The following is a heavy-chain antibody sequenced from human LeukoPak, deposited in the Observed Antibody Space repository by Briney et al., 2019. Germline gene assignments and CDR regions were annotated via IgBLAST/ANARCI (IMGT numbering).Heavy chain of an antibody. Sequence: PSETLSLTCIVSGDSISSSSYYWGWIRQPPGKGLEWIGSIYYSGSTYYNPSLKSRVTVSVDTSKNQFSLKLSSVTAADTAVYYCARENYGGNSGRGWYFDLWGRGTLVTVSS. CDR3: ARENYGGNSGRGWYFDL. J-gene: IGHJ2*01. D-gene: IGHD4-23*01. CDR1: GDSISSSSYY. CDR2: IYYSGST. V-gene: IGHV4-39*07.